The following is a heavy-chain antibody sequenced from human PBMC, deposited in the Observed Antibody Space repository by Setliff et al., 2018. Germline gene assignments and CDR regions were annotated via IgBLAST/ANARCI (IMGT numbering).Heavy chain of an antibody. D-gene: IGHD1-1*01. V-gene: IGHV4-39*01. CDR1: GASLSSGTYY. CDR3: ARTGTYRYFDY. J-gene: IGHJ4*02. Sequence: SETLSLTCTVSGASLSSGTYYWGWIRQPPGKGLEWIGRIYYRGDTYYNPSLKSRLTISVDTAKNQFSLKLTSVTAADTAVYYCARTGTYRYFDYWGQGTRVTVSS. CDR2: IYYRGDT.